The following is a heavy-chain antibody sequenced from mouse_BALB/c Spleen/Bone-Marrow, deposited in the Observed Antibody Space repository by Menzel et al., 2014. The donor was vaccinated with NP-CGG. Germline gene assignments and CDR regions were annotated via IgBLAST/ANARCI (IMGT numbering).Heavy chain of an antibody. CDR2: INYSGIT. CDR1: GYSITSDYA. Sequence: DVQLVESGPGLVKPSQSLSLTCTVTGYSITSDYAWNWIRQFPGNKLEWMGYINYSGITYYNPSLKSRISITRDTSKNQFFLQLNSVTTEDTATYYCARSRAVYSDYWGQGTTLTVSS. V-gene: IGHV3-2*02. D-gene: IGHD3-1*01. CDR3: ARSRAVYSDY. J-gene: IGHJ2*01.